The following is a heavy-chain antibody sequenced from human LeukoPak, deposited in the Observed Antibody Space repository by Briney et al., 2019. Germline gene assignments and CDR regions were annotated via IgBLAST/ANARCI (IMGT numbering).Heavy chain of an antibody. Sequence: GGSLRLSCAASGFTVSTYAMHWVRQPIGKGLEWVLALGIAGDTFYPGSVKGRFTISRENARNSLYLQMNSLRAEDTAMYYCARQMQSHGNFDSWGQGTLVTVSS. V-gene: IGHV3-13*01. CDR1: GFTVSTYA. J-gene: IGHJ4*02. CDR2: LGIAGDT. D-gene: IGHD1-26*01. CDR3: ARQMQSHGNFDS.